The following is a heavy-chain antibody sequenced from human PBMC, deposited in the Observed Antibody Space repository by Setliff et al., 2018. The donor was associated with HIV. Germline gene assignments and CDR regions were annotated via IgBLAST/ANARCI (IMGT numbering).Heavy chain of an antibody. CDR2: INAGNGNT. CDR1: GYTFTNYA. D-gene: IGHD1-26*01. Sequence: ASVKVSCKASGYTFTNYAMHWVRQAPGQRLEWMGWINAGNGNTKYSQKIQGRVTITRDTSASIAYMELSSLRPEDTAMYYCVRDPIEGSPDYFDYWGQGALVTVS. J-gene: IGHJ4*02. CDR3: VRDPIEGSPDYFDY. V-gene: IGHV1-3*01.